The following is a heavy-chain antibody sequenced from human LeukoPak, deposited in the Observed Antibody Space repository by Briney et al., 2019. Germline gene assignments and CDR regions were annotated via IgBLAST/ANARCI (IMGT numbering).Heavy chain of an antibody. CDR2: ISSTGSYI. CDR1: GFTFSRYS. D-gene: IGHD4-17*01. CDR3: AREPVTGSVY. J-gene: IGHJ4*02. V-gene: IGHV3-21*01. Sequence: GGSLRLSCAASGFTFSRYSMNWVRQALGKGLEWVSSISSTGSYIYYADSVKGRFTVSRDNAKNSLYLQMNSLRGEDTAVYYCAREPVTGSVYWGQGTLVTVSS.